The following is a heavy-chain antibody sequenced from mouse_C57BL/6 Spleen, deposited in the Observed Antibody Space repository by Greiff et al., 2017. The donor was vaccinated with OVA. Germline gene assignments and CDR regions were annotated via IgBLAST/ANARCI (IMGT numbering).Heavy chain of an antibody. V-gene: IGHV1-55*01. J-gene: IGHJ2*01. D-gene: IGHD1-1*01. Sequence: VQLQQPGAELVKPGASVKMSCKASGYTFTSYWITWVKQRPGQGLEWIGDIYPGSGSTNYNEKFKSKATLTVDTSSSTAYMQLSSLTSEDSAVYYCAREGDYYGSSLYFDYWGQGTTLTVSS. CDR2: IYPGSGST. CDR3: AREGDYYGSSLYFDY. CDR1: GYTFTSYW.